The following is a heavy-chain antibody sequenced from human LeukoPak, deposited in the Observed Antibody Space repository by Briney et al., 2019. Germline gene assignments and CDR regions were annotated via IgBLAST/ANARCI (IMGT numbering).Heavy chain of an antibody. V-gene: IGHV1-69*13. CDR2: IVPIFGKP. CDR1: GGTFSSSP. J-gene: IGHJ3*01. Sequence: SVKVSCKASGGTFSSSPINWMRQAPGQGLEWMGSIVPIFGKPNSAQKLQGRVTITADESTTTAHLELSGLRSEDTAVYYCAINGAHTVAFDVWGQGTMITASS. CDR3: AINGAHTVAFDV.